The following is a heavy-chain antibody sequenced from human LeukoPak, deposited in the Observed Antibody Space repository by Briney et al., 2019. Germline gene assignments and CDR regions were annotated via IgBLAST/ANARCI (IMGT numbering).Heavy chain of an antibody. V-gene: IGHV3-48*03. Sequence: GGSLRLSCAASGFTFSSYEMNWVRQAPGKGLEWVSYISSSGSTIYYADSVKGRFTISSDNAKNSLYLQMNSLRAEDTAVYYCARDTGGYPDYWGQGTLVTVSS. CDR1: GFTFSSYE. D-gene: IGHD5-12*01. J-gene: IGHJ4*02. CDR2: ISSSGSTI. CDR3: ARDTGGYPDY.